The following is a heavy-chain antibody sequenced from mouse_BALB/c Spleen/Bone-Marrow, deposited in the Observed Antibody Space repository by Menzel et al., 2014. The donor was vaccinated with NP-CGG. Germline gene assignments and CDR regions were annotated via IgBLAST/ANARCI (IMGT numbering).Heavy chain of an antibody. D-gene: IGHD2-3*01. J-gene: IGHJ4*01. CDR3: ARWNDGYSLYYYAMDY. Sequence: VQLQQSGPELAKPGASMKISCKASGYSFTGYTMNWVKQSHGKNLEWIGLINPYNGGTSYNQKFKGKATLTVDKSSSTACMELLSLTSEDSAVYYCARWNDGYSLYYYAMDYWGQGTSVTVSS. CDR2: INPYNGGT. CDR1: GYSFTGYT. V-gene: IGHV1-18*01.